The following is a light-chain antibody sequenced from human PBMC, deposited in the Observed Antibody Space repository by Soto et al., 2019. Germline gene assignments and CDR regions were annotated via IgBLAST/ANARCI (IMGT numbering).Light chain of an antibody. CDR1: QSVSSY. CDR3: QQRSNWPPSIT. Sequence: EIVLTQSPATLSLSPGERATLSCRASQSVSSYLAWYQQKPGQAPRLLIYDASNRATGIPARFSGSGSGTDFTLTISSLEPEHFAVYYCQQRSNWPPSITCGQGTRLEIK. CDR2: DAS. J-gene: IGKJ5*01. V-gene: IGKV3-11*01.